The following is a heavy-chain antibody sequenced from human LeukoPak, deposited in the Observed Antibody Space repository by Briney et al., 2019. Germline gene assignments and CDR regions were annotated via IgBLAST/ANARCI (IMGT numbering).Heavy chain of an antibody. D-gene: IGHD3-22*01. Sequence: EASVKVSCKASGYTFTSYYMHWVRQAPGQGLEWMGIINPSGGSTSYAQKFQGRVTMTRDMSTSTVYMELSSLRSEDTAVYYCAREYYDSSLEDYYYMDVWGKGTTVTVSS. J-gene: IGHJ6*03. CDR1: GYTFTSYY. CDR3: AREYYDSSLEDYYYMDV. CDR2: INPSGGST. V-gene: IGHV1-46*01.